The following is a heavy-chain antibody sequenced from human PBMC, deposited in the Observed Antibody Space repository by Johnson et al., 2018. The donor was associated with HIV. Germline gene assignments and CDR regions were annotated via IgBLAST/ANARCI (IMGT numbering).Heavy chain of an antibody. CDR3: AKHRSWDQLERRGSAFDI. D-gene: IGHD1-1*01. V-gene: IGHV3-9*01. CDR1: GFTFDDYA. J-gene: IGHJ3*02. Sequence: VQLVESGGGLVQPGGSLRLSCAASGFTFDDYAMHWVRQAPGKGLEWVSGISWNSGSIAYADSVKGRFTISRDKAKNSLYLQMNSLRAEDTAFYYCAKHRSWDQLERRGSAFDIWGQGTMVTVSS. CDR2: ISWNSGSI.